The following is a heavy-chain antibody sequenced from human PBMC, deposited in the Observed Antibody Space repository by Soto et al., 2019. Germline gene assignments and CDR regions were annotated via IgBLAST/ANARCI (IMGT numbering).Heavy chain of an antibody. CDR2: IRNKGNGGTT. CDR1: GFTFGDYS. Sequence: GGSLRLSCTASGFTFGDYSMSWFRQAPGKGLEWVGFIRNKGNGGTTDYAASVKGRFTISRDDSKSIAYVQMNSLKTEDTAVYYCAREGPYCSTISSWDDWGQGTLVTVSS. CDR3: AREGPYCSTISSWDD. D-gene: IGHD2-2*01. V-gene: IGHV3-49*03. J-gene: IGHJ4*02.